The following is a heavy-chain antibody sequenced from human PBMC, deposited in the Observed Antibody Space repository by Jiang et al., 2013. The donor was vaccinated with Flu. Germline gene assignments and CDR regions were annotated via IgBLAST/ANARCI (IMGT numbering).Heavy chain of an antibody. Sequence: GPGLVKPSETLSLTCTVSGGSISSSSYYWGWIRQPPGKGLEWIGSIYYSGSTYYNPSLKSRVTISVDTSKNQFSLKLSSVTAADTAVYYCVGGILTGYFGPAEAFDIWGQGTMVTVSS. D-gene: IGHD3-9*01. V-gene: IGHV4-39*01. CDR2: IYYSGST. CDR3: VGGILTGYFGPAEAFDI. J-gene: IGHJ3*02. CDR1: GGSISSSSYY.